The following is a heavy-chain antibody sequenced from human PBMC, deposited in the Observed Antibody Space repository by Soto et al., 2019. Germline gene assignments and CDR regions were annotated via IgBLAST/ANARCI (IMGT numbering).Heavy chain of an antibody. D-gene: IGHD2-15*01. CDR2: IYYSGST. V-gene: IGHV4-59*08. CDR1: GGSISSYY. CDR3: AKVVQCPALDY. Sequence: PSETLSLTCTVSGGSISSYYWSWIRQPPGKGLEWIGYIYYSGSTNYNPSLKSRVTISVDTSKNQFSLKLSSVTAADTAVYYCAKVVQCPALDYWGQGTLLTVSS. J-gene: IGHJ4*02.